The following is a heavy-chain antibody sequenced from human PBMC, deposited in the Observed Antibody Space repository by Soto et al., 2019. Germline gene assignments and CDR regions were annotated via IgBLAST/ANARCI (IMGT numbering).Heavy chain of an antibody. V-gene: IGHV3-23*01. J-gene: IGHJ4*02. CDR1: GFTFSRYA. CDR3: AKDPPEDIVIVVPWY. D-gene: IGHD2-15*01. CDR2: ISGSGGNT. Sequence: EVQLLESGGGLVQPGGSLRLSCAASGFTFSRYAMNWVRQAPGKGLEWVSAISGSGGNTYYADSVKGRFTISRDNSKNSRFLQMYSLRAEDTAVYYSAKDPPEDIVIVVPWYWGQGTLVTVSS.